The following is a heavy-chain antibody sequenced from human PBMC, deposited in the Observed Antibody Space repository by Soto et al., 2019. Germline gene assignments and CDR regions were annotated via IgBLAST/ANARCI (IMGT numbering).Heavy chain of an antibody. CDR2: MNPNSGNT. CDR1: GYTFTSYD. V-gene: IGHV1-8*01. J-gene: IGHJ6*02. CDR3: ARDLTYFSGGSCYFHYYYYYGMDV. D-gene: IGHD2-15*01. Sequence: QVQLVQSGAEVKKPGASVKVSCKASGYTFTSYDINWVRQATGQGLEWMGWMNPNSGNTGYAQKFQGRVTMTRNTAISTAYMELSSLRSQDTAVYYCARDLTYFSGGSCYFHYYYYYGMDVWGQGTTVTLSS.